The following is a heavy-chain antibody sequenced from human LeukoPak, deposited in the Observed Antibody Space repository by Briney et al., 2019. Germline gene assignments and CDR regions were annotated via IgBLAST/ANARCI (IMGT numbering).Heavy chain of an antibody. CDR2: INPNSGGT. CDR3: ARAKRPQVVVAAPAGY. Sequence: ASVKVSCKASGYTFTGYYMHWVRQAPGQGLEWMGWINPNSGGTNYAQKFQGRVTMTRDTSISTAYMELSGLRSDDTAVYYCARAKRPQVVVAAPAGYWGQGTLVTVSS. CDR1: GYTFTGYY. V-gene: IGHV1-2*02. D-gene: IGHD2-15*01. J-gene: IGHJ4*02.